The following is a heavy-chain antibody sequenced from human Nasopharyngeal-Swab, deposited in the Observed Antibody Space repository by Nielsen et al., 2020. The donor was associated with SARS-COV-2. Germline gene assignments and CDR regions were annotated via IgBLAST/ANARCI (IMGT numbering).Heavy chain of an antibody. D-gene: IGHD3-22*01. CDR3: AHRTYYYDSSGYYYVWDFDY. J-gene: IGHJ4*02. CDR2: IYWNDGK. V-gene: IGHV2-5*01. Sequence: WIRQPPGKALEWLALIYWNDGKRYSPSLKSRLTITKDTSKNQVVLTMTNMDPVDTATYYCAHRTYYYDSSGYYYVWDFDYWGQGTPVTVSS.